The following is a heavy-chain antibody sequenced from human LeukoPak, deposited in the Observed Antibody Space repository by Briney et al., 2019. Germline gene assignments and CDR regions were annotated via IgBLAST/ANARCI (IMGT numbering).Heavy chain of an antibody. CDR2: INPNSGNR. J-gene: IGHJ5*02. D-gene: IGHD6-6*01. CDR1: GYTFTSLD. Sequence: GASVKVSCKASGYTFTSLDINWVRQASGQGLEWMGWINPNSGNRGYAQQFQGRVTITRDTSISTVYMELSSLRSEDTAVYYCARAIRADRRGSWFDPWGQGTLVTVSS. CDR3: ARAIRADRRGSWFDP. V-gene: IGHV1-8*01.